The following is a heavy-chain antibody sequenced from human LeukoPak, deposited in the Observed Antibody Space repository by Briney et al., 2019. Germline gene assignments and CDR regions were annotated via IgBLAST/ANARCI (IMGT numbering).Heavy chain of an antibody. J-gene: IGHJ5*02. Sequence: SETLSLTCTVSGGSISSSSYYWGWIRQPPGKGLEWIGYIYYSGSTNYNPSLKSRVTISVDTSKNQFSLKLSSVTAADTAVYYCARLKKVGAARRRDWFDPWGQGTLVTVSS. V-gene: IGHV4-61*05. D-gene: IGHD6-6*01. CDR2: IYYSGST. CDR1: GGSISSSSYY. CDR3: ARLKKVGAARRRDWFDP.